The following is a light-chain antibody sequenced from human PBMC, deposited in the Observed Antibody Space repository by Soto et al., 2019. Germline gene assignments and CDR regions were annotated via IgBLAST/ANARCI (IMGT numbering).Light chain of an antibody. CDR3: QQRNYWQVT. J-gene: IGKJ5*01. CDR1: QSVSSN. CDR2: GAS. V-gene: IGKV3-15*01. Sequence: EVVMTQSPATLSVSPGERATLSCRASQSVSSNLAWYQQKHGQAPRLLIYGASTRATGIPARFSGSGSGTEFTLTISSLQSEDFAVYYCQQRNYWQVTFGQGTRLEIK.